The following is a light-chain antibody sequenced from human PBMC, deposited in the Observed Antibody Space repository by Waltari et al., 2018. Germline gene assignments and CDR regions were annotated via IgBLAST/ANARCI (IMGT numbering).Light chain of an antibody. J-gene: IGLJ2*01. Sequence: YELTQPPSVSVSPGQTANNSCSGDKLGDKYVCWYQQKPGQSPVLVIYQDKKRPSGIPCRFSASNFRNTATLTISGTQDVDESDYYCQAWDRGTVIFGGGTKLTVL. CDR3: QAWDRGTVI. CDR2: QDK. V-gene: IGLV3-1*01. CDR1: KLGDKY.